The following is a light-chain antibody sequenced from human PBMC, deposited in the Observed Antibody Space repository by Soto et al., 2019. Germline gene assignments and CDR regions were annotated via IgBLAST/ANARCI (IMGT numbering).Light chain of an antibody. Sequence: QSALTQPASVSGTPGQSITISCTGTITDVGGHEHVSWYQQYPGQAPKLIIFEVINRPSGVSSRFSGFKSGNTASLTISGLQTEDEADYYCGSSTTGGPGAFGGGTKLTVL. CDR3: GSSTTGGPGA. J-gene: IGLJ3*02. CDR1: ITDVGGHEH. V-gene: IGLV2-14*01. CDR2: EVI.